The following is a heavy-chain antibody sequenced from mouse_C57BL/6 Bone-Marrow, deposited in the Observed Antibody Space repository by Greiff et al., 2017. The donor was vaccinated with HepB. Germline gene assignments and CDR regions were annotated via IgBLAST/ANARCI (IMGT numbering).Heavy chain of an antibody. D-gene: IGHD2-3*01. CDR2: IWTGGGT. Sequence: VKLMESGPGLVAPSQSLSITCTVSGFSLTSYAISWVRQPPGKGLEWLGVIWTGGGTNYNSALKSRLSISKDNSKSQVFLKMNSLQTDDTARYYCARNFDYDGYSYYFDYWGQGTTLTVSS. V-gene: IGHV2-9-1*01. J-gene: IGHJ2*01. CDR3: ARNFDYDGYSYYFDY. CDR1: GFSLTSYA.